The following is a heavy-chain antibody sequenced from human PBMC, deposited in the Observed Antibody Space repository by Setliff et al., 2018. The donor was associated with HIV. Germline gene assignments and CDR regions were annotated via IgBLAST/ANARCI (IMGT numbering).Heavy chain of an antibody. J-gene: IGHJ3*02. CDR2: INHSGST. Sequence: TSETLSLTCAVYGGSFSGYYWSWIRQPPGKGLEWMGKINHSGSTNYNMSLWSRVTISLDASRNQFSLALISVTAADTAVYYCARGREAGVITMVRGVMPPDAFDIWGQGTMVTVSS. CDR1: GGSFSGYY. V-gene: IGHV4-34*01. D-gene: IGHD3-10*01. CDR3: ARGREAGVITMVRGVMPPDAFDI.